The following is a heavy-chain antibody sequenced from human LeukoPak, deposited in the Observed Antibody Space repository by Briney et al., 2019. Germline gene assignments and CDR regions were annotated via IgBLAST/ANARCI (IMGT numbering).Heavy chain of an antibody. CDR2: IRYDGNNK. CDR3: ARVVTPKYCSSTSCYWKGWFDP. CDR1: GFTFSSSG. D-gene: IGHD2-2*01. J-gene: IGHJ5*02. V-gene: IGHV3-30*02. Sequence: PGGSLRLSCAASGFTFSSSGMHWVRQAPGKGLEWVAFIRYDGNNKYYADSVKGRFTISRDNSKNTLYLQMSSLRAEDTAVYYCARVVTPKYCSSTSCYWKGWFDPWGQGTLVTVSS.